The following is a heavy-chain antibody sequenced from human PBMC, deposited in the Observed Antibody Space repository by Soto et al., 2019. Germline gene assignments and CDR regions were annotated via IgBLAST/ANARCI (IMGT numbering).Heavy chain of an antibody. V-gene: IGHV4-30-2*01. CDR2: INHSVST. CDR1: GGSISSGGYS. D-gene: IGHD4-17*01. J-gene: IGHJ4*02. Sequence: QLQLQESGSGLVKSSQTLSLTCAVSGGSISSGGYSCNWIRQPPVKGLEWIAYINHSVSTYYNPSLKNRFTIPVDRSKNQFSLNLSSVTVADTAVYYWAIGVTTVTTFVYCRQITLVTVSS. CDR3: AIGVTTVTTFVY.